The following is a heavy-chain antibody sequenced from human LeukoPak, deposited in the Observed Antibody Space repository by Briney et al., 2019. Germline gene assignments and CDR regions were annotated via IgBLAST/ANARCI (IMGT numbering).Heavy chain of an antibody. Sequence: GGSLRLSCAASGFTFSSYWMHWVRQAPGKGLVWVSRINNDGSSTSYADSVKGRFTVSRDNAKNTLYLQMNSLRAEDTAVYYCARWGVWGSYRPIDYWGQGSLVTVSS. V-gene: IGHV3-74*01. D-gene: IGHD3-16*02. J-gene: IGHJ4*02. CDR1: GFTFSSYW. CDR2: INNDGSST. CDR3: ARWGVWGSYRPIDY.